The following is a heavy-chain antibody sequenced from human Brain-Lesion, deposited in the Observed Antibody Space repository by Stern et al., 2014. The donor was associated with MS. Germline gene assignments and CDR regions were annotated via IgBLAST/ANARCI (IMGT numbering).Heavy chain of an antibody. CDR2: IYTADSDT. Sequence: EVQLVESGAEVKKPGESLKISCKGSGYRVDNYWIGWVRQKPGKGLEWRGIIYTADSDTRYSPSLQGQVTISADKSISTVYLQWSSLKASDTAMYYCARTYSSGWYGGHAFDIWGQGTMVTVSS. D-gene: IGHD6-19*01. J-gene: IGHJ3*02. V-gene: IGHV5-51*01. CDR3: ARTYSSGWYGGHAFDI. CDR1: GYRVDNYW.